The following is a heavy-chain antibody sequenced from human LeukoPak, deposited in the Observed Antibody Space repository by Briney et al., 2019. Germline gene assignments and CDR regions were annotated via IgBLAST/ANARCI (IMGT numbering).Heavy chain of an antibody. D-gene: IGHD6-19*01. J-gene: IGHJ4*02. Sequence: GASVKVSCKASGYTFTSYGISWVRQAPGQGLEWMGWISAYNGNTNYARKLQGRVTMTTDTSTSTAYMELRSLRSDATAVYYCARASKTTGYSSGWYSDHYFDYWGQGTLVTVSS. CDR2: ISAYNGNT. V-gene: IGHV1-18*01. CDR1: GYTFTSYG. CDR3: ARASKTTGYSSGWYSDHYFDY.